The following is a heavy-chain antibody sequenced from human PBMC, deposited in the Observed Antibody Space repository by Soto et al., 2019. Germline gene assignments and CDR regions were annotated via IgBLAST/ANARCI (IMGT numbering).Heavy chain of an antibody. V-gene: IGHV3-74*01. CDR1: GFTFSNYH. CDR2: ISSGGSDR. D-gene: IGHD3-9*01. Sequence: EVQLMESGGGLVQPGGSLRLSCVASGFTFSNYHMHWVRQAPGKGLMWVSRISSGGSDRHYADSVKGRVTISRDNAKNTLYLQMDSLRAEDTAVYYCARDINWVLFDYWGRGTLVTVSS. CDR3: ARDINWVLFDY. J-gene: IGHJ4*02.